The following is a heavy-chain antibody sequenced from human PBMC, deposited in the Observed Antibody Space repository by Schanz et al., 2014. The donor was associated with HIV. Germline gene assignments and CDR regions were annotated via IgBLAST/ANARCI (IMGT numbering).Heavy chain of an antibody. Sequence: VQLGESGGGVVQPGRSLRLSCAASGFTFSSYWMHWVRQAPGKGRVWVSRIKSDGSSTSYADSVKGRFTISRDNSKNTLYLQMNSLRAEDTAVYYCARGSGPYYYYYGMDVWGQGTTVTVSS. CDR3: ARGSGPYYYYYGMDV. V-gene: IGHV3-74*02. CDR1: GFTFSSYW. J-gene: IGHJ6*02. D-gene: IGHD3-10*01. CDR2: IKSDGSST.